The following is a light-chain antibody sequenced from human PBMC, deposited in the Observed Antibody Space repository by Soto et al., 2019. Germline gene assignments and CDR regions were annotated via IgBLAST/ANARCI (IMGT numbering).Light chain of an antibody. J-gene: IGKJ1*01. CDR2: DAS. V-gene: IGKV1-5*01. Sequence: SQMTQSPSTLSASVGDRVTITCRASQTINNWLAWYQQKPGKAPKLLIYDASSLQSGVPSRFSGSASGTEFTLTSSSLQPDDFATYYGQQYTRYSSTFGQGTKVEIK. CDR3: QQYTRYSST. CDR1: QTINNW.